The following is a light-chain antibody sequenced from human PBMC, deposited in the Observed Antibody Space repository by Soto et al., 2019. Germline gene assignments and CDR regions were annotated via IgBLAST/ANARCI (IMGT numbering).Light chain of an antibody. CDR1: SSNIGAEYD. J-gene: IGLJ2*01. Sequence: QSVLTQPSSVSGAPRQTVTISCTGSSSNIGAEYDVHWYQQLPGGAPKLLIYESSDRLSGVPDRFSGSKSGASASLAITGLQAEDEANYYCQSYDSSLSVVVFGGGTKLTVL. CDR2: ESS. CDR3: QSYDSSLSVVV. V-gene: IGLV1-40*01.